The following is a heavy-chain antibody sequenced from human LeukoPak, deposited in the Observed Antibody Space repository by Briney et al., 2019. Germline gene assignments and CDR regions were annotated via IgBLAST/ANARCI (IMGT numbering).Heavy chain of an antibody. V-gene: IGHV1-18*01. J-gene: IGHJ1*01. CDR3: AFSGATQTSEYFQH. D-gene: IGHD1-26*01. CDR1: GHTLTSYG. CDR2: ISTSNGNT. Sequence: ASVKVSCTASGHTLTSYGINWVRQAPGQGLEWMGWISTSNGNTDYAQKFQGRVTMTTDTSTSTVYLELRSLRSVDTAVYYCAFSGATQTSEYFQHWGQGSLVTVSS.